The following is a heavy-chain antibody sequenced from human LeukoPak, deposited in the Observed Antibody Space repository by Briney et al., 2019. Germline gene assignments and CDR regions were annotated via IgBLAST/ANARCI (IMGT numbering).Heavy chain of an antibody. D-gene: IGHD2-2*03. V-gene: IGHV1-69*04. CDR3: ARDSDGYCSSTSCYSHYYYYGMDV. CDR2: IIPILGIA. J-gene: IGHJ6*02. CDR1: GGTFSSYA. Sequence: SVKVSCKASGGTFSSYAISWVRQAPGQGLEWMGRIIPILGIANYAQKFQGRVTITADKSTSTAYMELSSLRSEDTAVYYCARDSDGYCSSTSCYSHYYYYGMDVWGQGTTVTVSS.